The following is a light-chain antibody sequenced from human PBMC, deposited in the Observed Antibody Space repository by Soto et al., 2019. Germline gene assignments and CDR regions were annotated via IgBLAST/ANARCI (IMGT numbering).Light chain of an antibody. V-gene: IGKV3-20*01. CDR1: QSVSSSY. CDR2: GAS. Sequence: EIVLTQSPGTLSLSPGERATLSCRASQSVSSSYLAWYQQKPGQAPRLPIYGASSRATGIPDRFSGSGSGTDFTLTINRLEPEDFAVYYCQQYGSSPLISFGQGTRLEIK. J-gene: IGKJ5*01. CDR3: QQYGSSPLIS.